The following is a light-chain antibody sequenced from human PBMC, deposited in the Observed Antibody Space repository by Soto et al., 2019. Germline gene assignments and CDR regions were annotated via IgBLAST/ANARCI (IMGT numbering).Light chain of an antibody. J-gene: IGKJ2*01. V-gene: IGKV3-15*01. CDR2: GAS. CDR3: QQYNNWPLYT. CDR1: QSVSSK. Sequence: EIVMTQSPATLSVSPGERATLSCRASQSVSSKLAWYQHKPGQAPRLLIHGASTRATGIPARFSGSGSGTEFTLTISSLQSEHFAVYYCQQYNNWPLYTFGQGTKLEI.